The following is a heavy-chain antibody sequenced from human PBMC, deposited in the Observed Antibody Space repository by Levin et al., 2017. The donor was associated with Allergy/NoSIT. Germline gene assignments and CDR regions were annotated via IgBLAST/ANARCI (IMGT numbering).Heavy chain of an antibody. J-gene: IGHJ4*02. CDR3: AKGSSSSPFHY. CDR2: ISGSGGST. V-gene: IGHV3-23*01. D-gene: IGHD6-13*01. Sequence: LSLTCAASGFTFSSSAMSWVRQAPGKGLEWVSAISGSGGSTYYADSVKGRFTISRDNSKNTLYLQMNSLRAEDTAVYYCAKGSSSSPFHYWGQGTLVTVSS. CDR1: GFTFSSSA.